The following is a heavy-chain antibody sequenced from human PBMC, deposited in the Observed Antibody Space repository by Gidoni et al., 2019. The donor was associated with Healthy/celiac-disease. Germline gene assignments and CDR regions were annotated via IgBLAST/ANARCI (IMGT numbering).Heavy chain of an antibody. V-gene: IGHV3-11*01. Sequence: QVQLVESGGGLVKPGGSLRLSCAASGFTFSDYYMSWIRQAPGKGLEWVSYISSSGSTIYYADSVKGRFTISRDNAKNSLYLQMNSLRAEDTAVYYCARGSSITIFGVASPYGGMDVWGQGTTVTVSS. CDR2: ISSSGSTI. J-gene: IGHJ6*02. CDR1: GFTFSDYY. D-gene: IGHD3-3*01. CDR3: ARGSSITIFGVASPYGGMDV.